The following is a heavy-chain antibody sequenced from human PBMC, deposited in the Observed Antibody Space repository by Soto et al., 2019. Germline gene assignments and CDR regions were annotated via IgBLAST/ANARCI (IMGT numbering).Heavy chain of an antibody. CDR1: GGTFSSYA. D-gene: IGHD4-17*01. CDR2: IIPIFGTA. CDR3: ARGPTDYGGNSTSPRPLDY. V-gene: IGHV1-69*13. Sequence: SVKVSCKASGGTFSSYAISWVRQAPGQGLEWMGGIIPIFGTANYAQKFQGRVTITADESTSTAYMELSSLRSEDTAVYYCARGPTDYGGNSTSPRPLDYWGQGTLVTVSS. J-gene: IGHJ4*02.